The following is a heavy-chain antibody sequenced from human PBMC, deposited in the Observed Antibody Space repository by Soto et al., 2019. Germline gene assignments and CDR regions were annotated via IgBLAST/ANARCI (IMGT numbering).Heavy chain of an antibody. D-gene: IGHD6-13*01. Sequence: ASVKVSCKASGYSFTDYYMHWVRQAPGQELGWMGRINPNSGGTNYAQKFQGRVTMTRDTSISTAYMELSRLRSDDTAVYYCASSDQEGSSSWKYFFDYWGQGTLVTVSS. CDR1: GYSFTDYY. CDR3: ASSDQEGSSSWKYFFDY. V-gene: IGHV1-2*06. J-gene: IGHJ4*02. CDR2: INPNSGGT.